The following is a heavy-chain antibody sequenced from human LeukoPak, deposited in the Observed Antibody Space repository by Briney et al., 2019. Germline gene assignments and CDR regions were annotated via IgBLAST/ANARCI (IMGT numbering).Heavy chain of an antibody. CDR2: IYTSGST. V-gene: IGHV4-4*07. CDR1: GGSISSYY. D-gene: IGHD2-15*01. J-gene: IGHJ4*02. Sequence: PSETLSLTCTVSGGSISSYYWSWIQQPAGKGLEWIGRIYTSGSTNYNPSLKSRVTMSVDTSKNQFSLKLSSVTAADTAVYYCARERGYCSGGSCRVSDYWGQGTLVTVSS. CDR3: ARERGYCSGGSCRVSDY.